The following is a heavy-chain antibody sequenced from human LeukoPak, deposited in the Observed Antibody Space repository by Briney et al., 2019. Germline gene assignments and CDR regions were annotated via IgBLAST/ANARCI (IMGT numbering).Heavy chain of an antibody. D-gene: IGHD1-14*01. CDR2: IYYSGST. J-gene: IGHJ6*03. V-gene: IGHV4-39*01. CDR3: ASLFKTGPHASYYMDV. CDR1: GGSISSSSYY. Sequence: PSETLSLTCTVSGGSISSSSYYWGWIRQPPGKWLEWIGSIYYSGSTYYNPSLKSRVTISVDTSKNQFSLKLSSVTAADTAVYYCASLFKTGPHASYYMDVWGKGTTVTVSS.